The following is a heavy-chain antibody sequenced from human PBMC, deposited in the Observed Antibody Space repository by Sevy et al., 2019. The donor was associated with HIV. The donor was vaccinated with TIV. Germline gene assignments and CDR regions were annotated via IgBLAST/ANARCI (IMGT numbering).Heavy chain of an antibody. D-gene: IGHD1-26*01. Sequence: GASLRLSCAASGFTFSSYAMSWVRQAPGKGLEWVSAISGSGGSTYYADSVKGRFTISRDNSKNTLYLQMNSLRAEDTAVYYCAKGGAGSYYFDYWGQGTLVTVSS. CDR3: AKGGAGSYYFDY. V-gene: IGHV3-23*01. CDR2: ISGSGGST. J-gene: IGHJ4*02. CDR1: GFTFSSYA.